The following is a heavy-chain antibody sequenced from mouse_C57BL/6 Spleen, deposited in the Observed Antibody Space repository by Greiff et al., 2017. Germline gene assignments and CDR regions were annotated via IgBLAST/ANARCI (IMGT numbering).Heavy chain of an antibody. CDR1: GFTFSDYG. J-gene: IGHJ4*01. D-gene: IGHD1-1*01. Sequence: EVKLMESGGGLVQPGGSLKLSCAASGFTFSDYGMAWVRQAPRKGPEWVAFISNLAYSIYYADTVTGRFTISRENAKNTLYLEMSSLRSEDTAMYYCARRYYGSNAMDYWGQGTSVTVSS. CDR2: ISNLAYSI. V-gene: IGHV5-15*04. CDR3: ARRYYGSNAMDY.